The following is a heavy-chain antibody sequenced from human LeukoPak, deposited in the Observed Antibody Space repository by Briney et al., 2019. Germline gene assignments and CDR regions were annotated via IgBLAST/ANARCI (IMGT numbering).Heavy chain of an antibody. V-gene: IGHV1-46*01. J-gene: IGHJ4*02. CDR1: GYSFSSHY. CDR2: ISPSGGST. CDR3: ARDQVTPGTTTFDY. D-gene: IGHD4-17*01. Sequence: ASVKISCKASGYSFSSHYLHWVRQAAGQGPEGMGVISPSGGSTTYAQKFQGRITVTRDMSTNTVYIDLTSLRSEDTAVYYCARDQVTPGTTTFDYWGQGTLVTVSS.